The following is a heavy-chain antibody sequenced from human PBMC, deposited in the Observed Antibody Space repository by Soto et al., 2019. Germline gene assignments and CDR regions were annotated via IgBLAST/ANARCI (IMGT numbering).Heavy chain of an antibody. Sequence: ASVXVSCKVCVYPFTTYYIRWVRQAPGQGLEWMGWIDPRSGGTVYEQKFQGRVTMTRDTSISTVYMDLSGLTSDDTALYYCAKDEYGILPYWGQGSLVTVYS. V-gene: IGHV1-2*02. J-gene: IGHJ4*02. D-gene: IGHD2-15*01. CDR2: IDPRSGGT. CDR1: VYPFTTYY. CDR3: AKDEYGILPY.